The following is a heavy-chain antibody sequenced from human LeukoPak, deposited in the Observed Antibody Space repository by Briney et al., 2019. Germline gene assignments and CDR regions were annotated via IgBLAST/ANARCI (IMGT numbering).Heavy chain of an antibody. CDR1: GASISSSSSY. V-gene: IGHV4-39*01. CDR3: ARHVVAAAGTEVWFDP. CDR2: INYSGST. Sequence: SETLSLTCTVSGASISSSSSYWAWIRQPPGKGLQWIGSINYSGSTYYNPSLKSRVTISVDTSKEQFSLRLSSVTAADTAVYYCARHVVAAAGTEVWFDPWGQGTLVTVSS. D-gene: IGHD6-13*01. J-gene: IGHJ5*02.